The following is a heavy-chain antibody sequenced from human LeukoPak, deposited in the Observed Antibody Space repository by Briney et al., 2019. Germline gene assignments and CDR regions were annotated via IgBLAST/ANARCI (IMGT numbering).Heavy chain of an antibody. CDR2: IYYSGST. D-gene: IGHD3-22*01. CDR1: GGSTSSGDYY. J-gene: IGHJ4*02. Sequence: SETLSLTCTVSGGSTSSGDYYWSWIRQPPGKGLEWIGYIYYSGSTYYNPSLKSRVTISVDTSKNQFSLKLSSVTAADTAVYYCARGNYYDSSGYYYFDYWGQGTLVTVSS. V-gene: IGHV4-30-4*01. CDR3: ARGNYYDSSGYYYFDY.